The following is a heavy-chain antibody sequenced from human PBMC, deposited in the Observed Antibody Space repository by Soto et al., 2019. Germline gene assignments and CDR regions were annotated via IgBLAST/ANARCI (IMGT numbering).Heavy chain of an antibody. D-gene: IGHD1-1*01. J-gene: IGHJ4*02. CDR1: RSNFTNFA. CDR3: AREGTTPGFFYFDY. V-gene: IGHV1-3*04. CDR2: INTGKGNA. Sequence: QVQLVQSGAEVKKPGASVKGSCKASRSNFTNFAIHWVRQAPGQRLEWMGWINTGKGNAKYSQNFQGKVTITRDTSESTVYMELRSLRSEDTAVYYCAREGTTPGFFYFDYWGQGTLVTVSS.